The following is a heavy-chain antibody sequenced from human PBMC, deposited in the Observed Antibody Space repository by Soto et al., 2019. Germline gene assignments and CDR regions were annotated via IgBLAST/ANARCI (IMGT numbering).Heavy chain of an antibody. Sequence: ASVKVSCKASGFTFTSYYMHWVRQAPGQGLEWMGRINPSAGSTTYTQNFQGRVTMTRDTSTSTVYMELSSLRSDDTAVYYCARVTDASSWNYAVFDYWGQGTMGTVSS. D-gene: IGHD6-13*01. CDR3: ARVTDASSWNYAVFDY. CDR2: INPSAGST. CDR1: GFTFTSYY. J-gene: IGHJ4*02. V-gene: IGHV1-46*01.